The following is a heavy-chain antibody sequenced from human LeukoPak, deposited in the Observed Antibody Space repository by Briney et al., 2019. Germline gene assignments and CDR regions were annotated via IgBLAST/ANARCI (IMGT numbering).Heavy chain of an antibody. J-gene: IGHJ4*02. CDR3: ARGPPLTTTPFDY. V-gene: IGHV3-11*01. CDR1: GFTFSDYY. Sequence: GGSLRLSCAASGFTFSDYYMSWIRQAPGKGLEWVSYISSSGGTIYYADSVKGQFTISRDNAKNSLYLQMNSLRAEDTAVYYCARGPPLTTTPFDYWGQGTLVTVSS. D-gene: IGHD4/OR15-4a*01. CDR2: ISSSGGTI.